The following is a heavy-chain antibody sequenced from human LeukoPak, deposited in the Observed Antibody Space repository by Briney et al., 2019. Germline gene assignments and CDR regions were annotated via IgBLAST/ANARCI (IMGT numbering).Heavy chain of an antibody. J-gene: IGHJ5*02. Sequence: ASVKVSCKPSGYTFTSYDINWVRQATGQGLEWMGWMNPNSCNTGYAQKFQGRVTMTRNTSISTAYMELSSLRSEDTAVYYCARALRTTAAWFDPWGQGTLVTVSS. CDR2: MNPNSCNT. D-gene: IGHD1-1*01. V-gene: IGHV1-8*01. CDR3: ARALRTTAAWFDP. CDR1: GYTFTSYD.